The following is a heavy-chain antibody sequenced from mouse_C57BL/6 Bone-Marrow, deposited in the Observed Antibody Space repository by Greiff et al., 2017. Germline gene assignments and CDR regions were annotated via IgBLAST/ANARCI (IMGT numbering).Heavy chain of an antibody. CDR3: TRGGKGYWYFDV. J-gene: IGHJ1*03. V-gene: IGHV1-7*01. CDR2: INPSSGYT. CDR1: GYTFTSYW. Sequence: QVQLQQSGAELAKPGASVKLSCKASGYTFTSYWMPWVKQRPGQGLEWIGYINPSSGYTKYNEKFKDKATLTADKSSSTAYMQLSSLTYEDTAFYYCTRGGKGYWYFDVWGTGTTVTVSS. D-gene: IGHD1-3*01.